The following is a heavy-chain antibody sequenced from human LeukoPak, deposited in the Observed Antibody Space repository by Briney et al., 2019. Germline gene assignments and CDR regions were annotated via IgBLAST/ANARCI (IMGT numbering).Heavy chain of an antibody. CDR2: INWNGGST. CDR3: ARDFTKLPYYYDSSGYAAFDI. CDR1: GFTFDDYG. D-gene: IGHD3-22*01. Sequence: GGSLRLSCAASGFTFDDYGMSWVRQAPGKGLEWVSGINWNGGSTGYADSVKGRFTISRDNAKNSLYLQMNSLRAEDTALYYCARDFTKLPYYYDSSGYAAFDIWGQGTMVTVSS. V-gene: IGHV3-20*04. J-gene: IGHJ3*02.